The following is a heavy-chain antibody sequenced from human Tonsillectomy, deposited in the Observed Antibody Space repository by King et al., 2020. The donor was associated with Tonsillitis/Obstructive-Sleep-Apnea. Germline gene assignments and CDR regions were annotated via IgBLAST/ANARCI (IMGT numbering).Heavy chain of an antibody. D-gene: IGHD6-6*01. Sequence: EVQLVESGGGLVQPGGSLRLSCAASGFTFSSYAMSWVRQAPGKGLEWVSAISGSGGSTYYADSGKGRFTISRDNSKNTLYLQMNSLRAEDTAVYYCAKDWGDIAARPRHFDYWGQGTLVTVSS. CDR1: GFTFSSYA. CDR2: ISGSGGST. V-gene: IGHV3-23*04. J-gene: IGHJ4*02. CDR3: AKDWGDIAARPRHFDY.